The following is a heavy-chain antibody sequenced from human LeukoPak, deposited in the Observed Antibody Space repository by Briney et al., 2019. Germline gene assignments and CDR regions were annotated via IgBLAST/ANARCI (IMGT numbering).Heavy chain of an antibody. V-gene: IGHV1-46*01. CDR1: GYTFTSYY. CDR3: ARDAVAGTEWFDP. J-gene: IGHJ5*02. Sequence: ASVKVSFKASGYTFTSYYMHWVRQAPGQGLEWMGIINPSGGSTSYAQKFQGRVTMTRDTSTSSVYMELSSLRSEDTAVYYCARDAVAGTEWFDPWGQGTLVTVSS. CDR2: INPSGGST. D-gene: IGHD6-19*01.